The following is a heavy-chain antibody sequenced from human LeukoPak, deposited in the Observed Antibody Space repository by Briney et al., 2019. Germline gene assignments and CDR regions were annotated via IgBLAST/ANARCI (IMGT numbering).Heavy chain of an antibody. D-gene: IGHD3-22*01. Sequence: SETLSLTCAVYGGSFSGYCWNWIRQPPGKGLEWIGEINHSGSTNYNPSLKSRVTISVDTSKNQFSLKLSSVTAADTAVYSCARGQQYYHDSSGYWVFDYWGQGTLVTVSS. CDR3: ARGQQYYHDSSGYWVFDY. CDR2: INHSGST. J-gene: IGHJ4*02. V-gene: IGHV4-34*01. CDR1: GGSFSGYC.